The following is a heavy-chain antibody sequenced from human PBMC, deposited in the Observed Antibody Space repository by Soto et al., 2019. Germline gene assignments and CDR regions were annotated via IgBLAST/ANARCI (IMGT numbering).Heavy chain of an antibody. CDR2: IYPADSDT. Sequence: GESLKISCKSSGYSFPSEWIGWVRQMPGKGLEWMGSIYPADSDTRYSPAFLGQVTISADKSIRTAYLQGNSLKASDTGMYYCARIPHSTTSYYGYNFGMDVWGQGTTVTVS. D-gene: IGHD3-10*01. V-gene: IGHV5-51*01. CDR1: GYSFPSEW. J-gene: IGHJ6*02. CDR3: ARIPHSTTSYYGYNFGMDV.